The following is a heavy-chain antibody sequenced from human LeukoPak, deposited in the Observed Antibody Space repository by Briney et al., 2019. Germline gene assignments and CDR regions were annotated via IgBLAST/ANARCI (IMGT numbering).Heavy chain of an antibody. CDR1: GGSISSYY. CDR2: IYYSGST. J-gene: IGHJ4*02. V-gene: IGHV4-59*01. Sequence: SETLSLTCTVSGGSISSYYWSWIRQPPGKGLEWIGYIYYSGSTNYNPSLKSRVTVSVDTSKNQFSLKLSSVTAADTAVYYCARDTLDYFDYWGQGTLVTVSS. CDR3: ARDTLDYFDY.